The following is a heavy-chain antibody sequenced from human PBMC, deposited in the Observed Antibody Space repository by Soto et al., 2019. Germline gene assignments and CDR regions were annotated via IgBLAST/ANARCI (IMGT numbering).Heavy chain of an antibody. CDR1: GFRFEQYV. J-gene: IGHJ4*02. CDR2: VSPTGDTV. Sequence: VQVVASGGGLVQPGRSLRLSCAVSGFRFEQYVMHWVRQGPGKGLECVSTVSPTGDTVAYADSVEGRFTVSRDNAKNSLYLQMNSLNGYDTAFYSCLKDAPNGSIDDWGQGTLVTVSS. CDR3: LKDAPNGSIDD. D-gene: IGHD2-8*01. V-gene: IGHV3-9*01.